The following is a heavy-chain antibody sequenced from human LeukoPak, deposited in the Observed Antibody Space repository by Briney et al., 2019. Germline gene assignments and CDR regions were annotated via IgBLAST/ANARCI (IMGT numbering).Heavy chain of an antibody. CDR3: ARVHDYGDYVPFDY. J-gene: IGHJ4*02. D-gene: IGHD4-17*01. CDR1: GFSFGDYS. CDR2: ISSSSSYI. Sequence: PGGSLRLSCAASGFSFGDYSMNWVRQAPGKGLEWVSSISSSSSYIYYADSVKGRFTISRDNAKNSLYLQMNSLRAEDTAVYYCARVHDYGDYVPFDYWGQGTLVTVSS. V-gene: IGHV3-21*01.